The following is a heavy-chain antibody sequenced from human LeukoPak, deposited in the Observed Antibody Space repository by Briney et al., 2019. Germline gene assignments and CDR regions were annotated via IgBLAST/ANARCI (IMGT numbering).Heavy chain of an antibody. Sequence: PGGSLRLSCAASGFTFSRYSINWVRQAPGKGLEWVSSISSSSSYLYYADSVKGRFTISRDNSKNTLYLQMNSLRAEDTAVYYCARGGSYLSAFDIWGQGTMVTVSS. D-gene: IGHD1-26*01. CDR1: GFTFSRYS. J-gene: IGHJ3*02. CDR3: ARGGSYLSAFDI. V-gene: IGHV3-21*04. CDR2: ISSSSSYL.